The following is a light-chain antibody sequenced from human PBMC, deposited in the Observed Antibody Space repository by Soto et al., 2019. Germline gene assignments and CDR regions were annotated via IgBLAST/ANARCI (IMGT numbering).Light chain of an antibody. CDR2: GAS. Sequence: EIVLTQSPGTLSLSPGERATLSCRASQSVSSTYLAWYQQKPGQAPRLLIYGASSRATGIPDRFSGSGSGTDFTLTISRLEPEDFAVYYCQQYDNPVGTFGGGTKVEIK. J-gene: IGKJ4*01. CDR1: QSVSSTY. CDR3: QQYDNPVGT. V-gene: IGKV3-20*01.